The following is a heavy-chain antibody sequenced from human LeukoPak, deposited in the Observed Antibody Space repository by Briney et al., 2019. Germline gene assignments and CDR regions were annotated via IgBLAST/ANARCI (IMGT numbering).Heavy chain of an antibody. V-gene: IGHV4-59*06. CDR3: ARVRGDGYNKYFDY. CDR2: IYYSGST. Sequence: SETLSLTCTVSGSSINSYDWSWVRQPPGKGLEWFGYIYYSGSTYYNPSLKSRVTILVNTSKNQFSLLLSSVPAADTAAYYCARVRGDGYNKYFDYWGQGTMVTVSS. J-gene: IGHJ4*02. CDR1: GSSINSYD. D-gene: IGHD5-24*01.